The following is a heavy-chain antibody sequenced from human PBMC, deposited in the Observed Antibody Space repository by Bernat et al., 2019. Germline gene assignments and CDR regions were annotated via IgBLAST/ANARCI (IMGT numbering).Heavy chain of an antibody. Sequence: EVRLVESGGGLVKPGGSLRLSCAASGFTFTNAWMSWVRQAPGKGLEWVGRIKSKTDGGTTDYAAPVKGRFTISRDDSKTTLYVQMNSLKTEDTAVYYCTSDCSGGSCDSLAPKDVWGQGTTVTVSS. J-gene: IGHJ6*02. V-gene: IGHV3-15*01. CDR1: GFTFTNAW. CDR2: IKSKTDGGTT. CDR3: TSDCSGGSCDSLAPKDV. D-gene: IGHD2-15*01.